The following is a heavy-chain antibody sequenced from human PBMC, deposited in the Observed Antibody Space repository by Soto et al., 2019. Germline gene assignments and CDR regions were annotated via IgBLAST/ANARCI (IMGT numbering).Heavy chain of an antibody. CDR3: ARDAPLRQGKWRNLVL. J-gene: IGHJ4*02. CDR2: ISNTGSHI. Sequence: EVQLVESGGGVVQPGGSLRLSCVASGFSLSKYMMNWVRQAPGQGLEWIAYISNTGSHIDYADSVKGRFTISRDNARNTVYLQMSGLRVEDSALYYCARDAPLRQGKWRNLVLWGPGNLVTVSS. CDR1: GFSLSKYM. V-gene: IGHV3-48*03. D-gene: IGHD2-8*01.